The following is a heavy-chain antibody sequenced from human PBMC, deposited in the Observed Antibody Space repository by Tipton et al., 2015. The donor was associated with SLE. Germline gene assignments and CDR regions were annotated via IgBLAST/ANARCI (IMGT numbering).Heavy chain of an antibody. Sequence: SLRLSCAASGFTFSSYAMHWVRQAPGKGLEWVAVISYDGSNKYYADSVKGRFTISRDNSKNTLYLQMNSLRAEDTAVYYCARGTADIAARPGYFDYWGQGTLVTVSS. CDR1: GFTFSSYA. D-gene: IGHD6-6*01. CDR2: ISYDGSNK. V-gene: IGHV3-30-3*01. CDR3: ARGTADIAARPGYFDY. J-gene: IGHJ4*02.